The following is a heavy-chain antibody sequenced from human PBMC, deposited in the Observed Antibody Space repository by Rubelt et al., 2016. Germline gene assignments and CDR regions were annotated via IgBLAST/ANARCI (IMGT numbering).Heavy chain of an antibody. CDR2: ISSSSSTT. CDR3: ARDYGGIDY. V-gene: IGHV3-48*04. D-gene: IGHD4-23*01. Sequence: EVQLVESGGGLIQPGGSLRLSCAASGFTVSSNYMSWVRQAPGKGLEWVSYISSSSSTTYYAESVKGRFTIYSKNSKNPLYMQMNSLIAEDTAVYYCARDYGGIDYWGQGTLVTVSS. CDR1: GFTVSSNY. J-gene: IGHJ4*02.